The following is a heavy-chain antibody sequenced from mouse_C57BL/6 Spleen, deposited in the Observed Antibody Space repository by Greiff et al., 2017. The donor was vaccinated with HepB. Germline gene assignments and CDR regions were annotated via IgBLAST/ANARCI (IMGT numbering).Heavy chain of an antibody. Sequence: VQLQQSGAELVRPGASVKLSCTASGFNIKDDYMHWVKQRPEQGLEWIGWIDPENGDTEYASKFQGKATITADTSSNTAYLQLSSLTSEDTAVYYCTTGVYYYGSSYRAMDYWGQGTSVTVSS. CDR3: TTGVYYYGSSYRAMDY. D-gene: IGHD1-1*01. CDR2: IDPENGDT. V-gene: IGHV14-4*01. CDR1: GFNIKDDY. J-gene: IGHJ4*01.